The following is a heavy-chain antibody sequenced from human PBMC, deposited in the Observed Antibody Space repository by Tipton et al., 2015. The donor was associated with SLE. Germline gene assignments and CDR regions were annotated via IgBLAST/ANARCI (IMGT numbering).Heavy chain of an antibody. Sequence: TLFLTCAVYGGSFSGYYWSWIRQPPGKGLEWIGEINHSGSTNYNPSLKSRVTISVDTSKNHFSLKLSSVTAADTAVYYCASLRTEYYYGSRADYWGQGTLVTVSS. V-gene: IGHV4-34*01. D-gene: IGHD3-10*01. CDR1: GGSFSGYY. CDR2: INHSGST. CDR3: ASLRTEYYYGSRADY. J-gene: IGHJ4*02.